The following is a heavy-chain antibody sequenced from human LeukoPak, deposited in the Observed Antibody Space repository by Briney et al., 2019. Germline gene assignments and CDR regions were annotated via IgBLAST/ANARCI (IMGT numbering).Heavy chain of an antibody. Sequence: GESLKISCKGSGYSFTSSWIGWVGQMPGKGLGWMGIIYPGDSATRYSPSFQGQVTISADKSISTAYLQWSSLKASDTAMYYCARGVPHDLDYWGQGTLVTVSS. CDR1: GYSFTSSW. J-gene: IGHJ4*02. CDR3: ARGVPHDLDY. V-gene: IGHV5-51*01. D-gene: IGHD1-1*01. CDR2: IYPGDSAT.